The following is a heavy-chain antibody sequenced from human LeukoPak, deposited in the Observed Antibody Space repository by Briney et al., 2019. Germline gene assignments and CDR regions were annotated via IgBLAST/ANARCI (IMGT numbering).Heavy chain of an antibody. J-gene: IGHJ2*01. CDR2: IYTSGST. CDR3: ARRIVAVTAIPYWYFDL. CDR1: GGSISSYY. Sequence: ETLSLPCTVSGGSISSYYWSWIRQPAGKGLEWIGRIYTSGSTNYNPSLKSRVTISVDTSKNQSSLKLSSVTAADTAVYYCARRIVAVTAIPYWYFDLWGRGTLVTVSS. V-gene: IGHV4-4*07. D-gene: IGHD2-21*02.